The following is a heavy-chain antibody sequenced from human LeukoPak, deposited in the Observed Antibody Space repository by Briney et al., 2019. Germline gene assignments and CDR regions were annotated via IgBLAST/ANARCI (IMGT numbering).Heavy chain of an antibody. V-gene: IGHV1-18*01. Sequence: PVASVKVSCKASGYTFTSYGISWVRQAPGQGLEWMGWISAYNGNTNYAQKLQGRVTMTTDTSTSTAYMELRSLRSDDTAVYYCARDSRERYFDPPNDVWGQGTMVTVSS. CDR1: GYTFTSYG. CDR3: ARDSRERYFDPPNDV. D-gene: IGHD3-9*01. CDR2: ISAYNGNT. J-gene: IGHJ3*01.